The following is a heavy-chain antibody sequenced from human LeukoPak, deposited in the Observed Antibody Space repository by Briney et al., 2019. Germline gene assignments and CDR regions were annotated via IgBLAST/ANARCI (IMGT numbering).Heavy chain of an antibody. CDR3: ARDEVMVASSPSYWFFAL. CDR1: GFTFSSYT. V-gene: IGHV3-21*01. CDR2: ISSSGTYI. Sequence: GGSLRLSCAASGFTFSSYTMNWVRQAPGKGLEWVSSISSSGTYIYSADSLKGRFTISRDNVKNSLYLQMNSLRAEDTAVYYCARDEVMVASSPSYWFFALWGRGTVISVSS. J-gene: IGHJ2*01. D-gene: IGHD2-15*01.